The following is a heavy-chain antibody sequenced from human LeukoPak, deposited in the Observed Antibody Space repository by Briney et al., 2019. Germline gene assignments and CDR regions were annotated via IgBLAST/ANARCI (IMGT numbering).Heavy chain of an antibody. J-gene: IGHJ5*02. CDR1: GGSISSYY. D-gene: IGHD3-10*01. CDR3: ARGGYYGSGNDFRFDP. V-gene: IGHV4-59*01. CDR2: IYYSGST. Sequence: PSETLSLTCTVSGGSISSYYCSWIRQPPGKGLEWIGYIYYSGSTNYNPSLKSRVTISVETSKNQFSLKLKSVTAADTAVYYCARGGYYGSGNDFRFDPWGQGTLVTVSS.